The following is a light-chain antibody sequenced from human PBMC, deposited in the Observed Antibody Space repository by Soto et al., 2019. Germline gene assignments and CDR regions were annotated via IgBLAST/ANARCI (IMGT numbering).Light chain of an antibody. CDR3: QQYNNWPPLT. CDR2: DAS. Sequence: EVVMTQSPATLSVSPGERATLSCTASQRIGAKLAWYQQKPGQAPRLLIYDASTRATDIPVRFSGSGSGTEFTLTITSLQSEAFAVYYCQQYNNWPPLTFGGGTKVEIK. J-gene: IGKJ4*01. CDR1: QRIGAK. V-gene: IGKV3-15*01.